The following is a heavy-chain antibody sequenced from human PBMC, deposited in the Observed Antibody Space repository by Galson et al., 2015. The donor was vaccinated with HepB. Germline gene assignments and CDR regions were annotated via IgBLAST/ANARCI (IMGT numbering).Heavy chain of an antibody. J-gene: IGHJ4*02. CDR1: GFTFSSYG. Sequence: SLRLSCAASGFTFSSYGMSWVRQAPGKGLEWVSAISGSGGSTYYADSVKGRFTISRDNSKNTLYLQMNSLRAEDTAVYYCAKDTIVGATIAVELDYWGQGTLVTVSS. CDR2: ISGSGGST. D-gene: IGHD1-26*01. CDR3: AKDTIVGATIAVELDY. V-gene: IGHV3-23*01.